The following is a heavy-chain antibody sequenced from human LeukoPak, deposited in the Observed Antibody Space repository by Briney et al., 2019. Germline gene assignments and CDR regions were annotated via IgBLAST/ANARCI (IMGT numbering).Heavy chain of an antibody. J-gene: IGHJ4*02. D-gene: IGHD6-13*01. Sequence: SETLSLTCTVSGGSISSGSYYWSWIRQPAGKGLEWIGRIYTSGSTNYNPSLKSRVTISVDTSKSQFSLKLTSATAADTAVYYCARGGTGYSSSGFEYWGQGTLVTVSS. CDR3: ARGGTGYSSSGFEY. CDR1: GGSISSGSYY. V-gene: IGHV4-61*02. CDR2: IYTSGST.